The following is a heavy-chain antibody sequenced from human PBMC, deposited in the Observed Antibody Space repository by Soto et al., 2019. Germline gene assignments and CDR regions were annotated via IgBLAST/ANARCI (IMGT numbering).Heavy chain of an antibody. CDR2: VKQDGSEK. J-gene: IGHJ4*02. CDR3: ARGSGESCYGYCYFDN. Sequence: EVQLVESGGGLVQPGVSLRLSCAASGFTFNNYWMTWVRQAPGKGLEWVANVKQDGSEKYHVNSVQGRFTISRDNAKNALYLQMNSLRVEDTAVYYCARGSGESCYGYCYFDNWGQGTLVTVSS. V-gene: IGHV3-7*01. CDR1: GFTFNNYW. D-gene: IGHD2-15*01.